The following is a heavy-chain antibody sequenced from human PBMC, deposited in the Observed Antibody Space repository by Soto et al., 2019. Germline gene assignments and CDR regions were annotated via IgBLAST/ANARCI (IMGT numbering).Heavy chain of an antibody. Sequence: SETLSLTCAFYGGSFIDYYWTWIRQPPGKGLEWIGEINHRGSINYNPSLKSRVTISVDTSKNHFSLKLSSVTAADTAVYYCARGTFGNFYYGMDVWGQGTTVTVSS. V-gene: IGHV4-34*01. CDR1: GGSFIDYY. J-gene: IGHJ6*02. CDR3: ARGTFGNFYYGMDV. D-gene: IGHD1-7*01. CDR2: INHRGSI.